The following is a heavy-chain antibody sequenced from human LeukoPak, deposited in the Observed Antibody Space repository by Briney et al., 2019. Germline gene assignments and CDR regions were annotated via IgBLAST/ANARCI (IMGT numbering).Heavy chain of an antibody. CDR2: IYYSGST. D-gene: IGHD3-3*01. CDR3: ARDSSYDFWSGYLVN. J-gene: IGHJ4*02. Sequence: SETLSLTCTVSGGSISSSSYYWGWIRQPPGKGLEWIGSIYYSGSTYYNPSLKSRVTISVDTSKNQFSLKLSSVTAADTAVYYCARDSSYDFWSGYLVNWGQGTLVTVSS. V-gene: IGHV4-39*07. CDR1: GGSISSSSYY.